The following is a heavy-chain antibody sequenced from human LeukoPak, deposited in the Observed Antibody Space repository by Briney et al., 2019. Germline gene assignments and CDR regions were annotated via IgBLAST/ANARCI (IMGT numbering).Heavy chain of an antibody. Sequence: PSETLSLTCSVSDDSITMYYWSWIRQPAGKGLEWIGRIYNSGSTNYNPSLKSRVTISVDTSKNQFSLKLSSVTAADTAVYYCARGWGGDYGHYPYWGQGTLVTVSS. CDR3: ARGWGGDYGHYPY. V-gene: IGHV4-4*07. D-gene: IGHD2-21*02. J-gene: IGHJ4*02. CDR2: IYNSGST. CDR1: DDSITMYY.